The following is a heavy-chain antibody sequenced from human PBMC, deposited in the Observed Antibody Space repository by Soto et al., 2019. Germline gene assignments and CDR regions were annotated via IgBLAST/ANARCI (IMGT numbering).Heavy chain of an antibody. CDR3: ARGYSYGGTFDY. J-gene: IGHJ4*02. Sequence: PSETLSLTCTVSGGSISNYYWSWIRQPPGKGLEWIGYIYYSGSTNYNPSLKSRVTISVDRSKNQFSLKLSSVTAADTAVYYCARGYSYGGTFDYWGQGTLVTVSS. D-gene: IGHD5-18*01. V-gene: IGHV4-59*12. CDR1: GGSISNYY. CDR2: IYYSGST.